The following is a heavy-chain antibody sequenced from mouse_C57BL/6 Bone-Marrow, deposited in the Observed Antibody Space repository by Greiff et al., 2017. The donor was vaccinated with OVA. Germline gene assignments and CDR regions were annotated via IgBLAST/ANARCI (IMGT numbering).Heavy chain of an antibody. CDR1: GYTFTDYN. D-gene: IGHD1-1*01. J-gene: IGHJ1*03. CDR2: INPNNGGT. CDR3: AREDYYGSRNWYFDV. V-gene: IGHV1-18*01. Sequence: VQLQQSGPELVKPGASVKIPCKASGYTFTDYNMDWVKQSHGKSLEWIGDINPNNGGTIYNQKFKGKATLTVDKSSSTAYMELRSLTSEDTAGYYCAREDYYGSRNWYFDVWGTGTTVTVSS.